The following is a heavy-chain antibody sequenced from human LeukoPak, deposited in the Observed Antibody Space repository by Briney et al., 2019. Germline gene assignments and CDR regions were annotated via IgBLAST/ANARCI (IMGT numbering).Heavy chain of an antibody. D-gene: IGHD6-13*01. V-gene: IGHV4-59*12. J-gene: IGHJ4*02. CDR3: ARLPPYSSSWYFDY. CDR1: GGSISSYY. Sequence: PSETLSLTCTVSGGSISSYYWSWIRQPPGKGLEWIGYIYYSGSTNYNPSLKSRVTISVDTSKNQFSLKLSSVTAADTAVYYCARLPPYSSSWYFDYWGQGTLVTVSS. CDR2: IYYSGST.